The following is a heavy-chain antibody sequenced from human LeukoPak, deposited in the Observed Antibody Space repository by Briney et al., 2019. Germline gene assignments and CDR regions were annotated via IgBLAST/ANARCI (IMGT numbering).Heavy chain of an antibody. CDR1: GGSFSGYY. D-gene: IGHD3-10*01. CDR2: INHSGST. V-gene: IGHV4-34*01. Sequence: SETLSLTCAVYGGSFSGYYWSWIRQPPGKGLEWIGEINHSGSTNYNPSLKSRVTISVDTSKNQFSLKLSSVTAADTAVYYCARGWVRYYFDYWGQGTWSPSPQ. J-gene: IGHJ4*02. CDR3: ARGWVRYYFDY.